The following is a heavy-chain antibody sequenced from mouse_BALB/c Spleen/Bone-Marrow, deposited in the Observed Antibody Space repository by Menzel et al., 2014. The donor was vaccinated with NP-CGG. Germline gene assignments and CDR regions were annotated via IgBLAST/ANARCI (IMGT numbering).Heavy chain of an antibody. V-gene: IGHV5-17*02. Sequence: DVHLVESGGGLVQPGGSRKLSCAASGFTFSSFGMHWVRQAPEKGLERVAYISSGSSTIYYADAVKGRFTISRDNPKNTLFLQMTSLRSEDTAMYYCARYYGNYSGYFDVWGAGTTVTVSS. CDR2: ISSGSSTI. J-gene: IGHJ1*01. CDR1: GFTFSSFG. D-gene: IGHD2-1*01. CDR3: ARYYGNYSGYFDV.